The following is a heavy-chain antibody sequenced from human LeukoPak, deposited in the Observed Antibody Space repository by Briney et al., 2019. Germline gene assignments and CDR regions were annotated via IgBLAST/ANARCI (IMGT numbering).Heavy chain of an antibody. CDR1: GFTFSSYG. J-gene: IGHJ4*02. CDR2: ISSEGRDK. D-gene: IGHD6-19*01. Sequence: GRSLRLSCAASGFTFSSYGMHWVRQAPGKGLEWVAVISSEGRDKYYADSVKGRFTISRDNPKNTLYLQMNSLRAEDTAVYYCVKDWGYASGTFFVNWGQGTLVTVSP. V-gene: IGHV3-30*18. CDR3: VKDWGYASGTFFVN.